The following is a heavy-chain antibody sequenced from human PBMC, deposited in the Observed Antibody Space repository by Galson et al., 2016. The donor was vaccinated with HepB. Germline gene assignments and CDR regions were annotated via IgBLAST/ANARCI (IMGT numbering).Heavy chain of an antibody. CDR1: GGSISSDGYY. V-gene: IGHV4-31*03. J-gene: IGHJ4*02. CDR3: ARDCTGGSCYGSFDY. Sequence: TLSLTCTVSGGSISSDGYYWGWIRQHPGKGLEWIGSISYSGSTYYNPSLKSRVTISVDRSKNLFSLKLSSVTVADTAVYYCARDCTGGSCYGSFDYWGQGTLVTVSS. CDR2: ISYSGST. D-gene: IGHD2-15*01.